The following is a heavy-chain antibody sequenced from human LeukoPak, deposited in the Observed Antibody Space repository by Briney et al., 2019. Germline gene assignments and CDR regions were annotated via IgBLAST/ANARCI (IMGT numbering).Heavy chain of an antibody. V-gene: IGHV1-69*13. D-gene: IGHD2-2*01. Sequence: ASVKVSCKASGGTFSSYAISWVRQAPGQGLEWMGGIIPIFGTANYAQKFQGRVTITADESTRTAYMELSSLRSEDTAVYYCARDTRHRYCSSTSCYRGWLDPWGQGTLVTVSS. CDR1: GGTFSSYA. CDR3: ARDTRHRYCSSTSCYRGWLDP. J-gene: IGHJ5*02. CDR2: IIPIFGTA.